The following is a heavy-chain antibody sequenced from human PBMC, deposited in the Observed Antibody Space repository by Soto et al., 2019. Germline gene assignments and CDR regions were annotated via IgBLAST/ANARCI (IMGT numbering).Heavy chain of an antibody. CDR3: AREVSPSFAFDI. D-gene: IGHD6-6*01. J-gene: IGHJ3*02. CDR1: GGSISSYY. V-gene: IGHV4-59*01. Sequence: SETLYLTCTVSGGSISSYYWSWIRQPPGNGLEWIGYIYYSGSTNYNPSLKSQVTVSVDTCKNQFSLKLSSVTAADTAVYYCAREVSPSFAFDIWGQETMVTVSS. CDR2: IYYSGST.